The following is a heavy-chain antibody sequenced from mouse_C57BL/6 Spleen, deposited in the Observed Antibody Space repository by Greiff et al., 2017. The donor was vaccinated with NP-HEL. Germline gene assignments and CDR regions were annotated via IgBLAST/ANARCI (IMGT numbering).Heavy chain of an antibody. J-gene: IGHJ3*01. Sequence: QVQLQQPGTELVKPGASVKLSCKASGYTFTSYWMHWVKQRPGQGLEWIGYINPSSGYTKYNQKFKDKATLTADKSSSTAYMQLSSLTYEDSAVYYCARDYDGPWFAYWGQGTLVTVSA. CDR3: ARDYDGPWFAY. CDR1: GYTFTSYW. V-gene: IGHV1-7*01. D-gene: IGHD2-4*01. CDR2: INPSSGYT.